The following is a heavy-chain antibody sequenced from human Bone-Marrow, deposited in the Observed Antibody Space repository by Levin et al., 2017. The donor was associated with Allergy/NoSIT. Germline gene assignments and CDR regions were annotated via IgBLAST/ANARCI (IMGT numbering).Heavy chain of an antibody. V-gene: IGHV3-11*05. J-gene: IGHJ4*02. CDR2: ISSRSTNT. CDR3: ARVAAENYNFDY. D-gene: IGHD5-24*01. Sequence: GGSLRLSCADSGFTFSDYYMSWIRQAPGKGLEWVAFISSRSTNTNYADSVKGRFTISRDNAKNTLYLQMNSLRAEDTAVYYCARVAAENYNFDYWGQGTLVTESS. CDR1: GFTFSDYY.